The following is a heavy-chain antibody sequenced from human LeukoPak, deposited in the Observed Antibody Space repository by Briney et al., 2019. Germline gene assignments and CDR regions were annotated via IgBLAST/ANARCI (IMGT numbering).Heavy chain of an antibody. D-gene: IGHD6-19*01. CDR1: GGSISSYY. J-gene: IGHJ1*01. V-gene: IGHV4-59*01. CDR3: AQARDSIAVAEYFQH. CDR2: IDYTGST. Sequence: PSETLSLTCTVSGGSISSYYWSWIRQPAGKGLEWIGYIDYTGSTNYNPSLKTRVTISIDTSNNQFSLKLTSVTAADTAVYYCAQARDSIAVAEYFQHWGQGTLVTVSS.